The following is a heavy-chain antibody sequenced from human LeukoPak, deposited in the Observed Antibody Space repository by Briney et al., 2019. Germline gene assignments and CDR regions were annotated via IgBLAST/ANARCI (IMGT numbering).Heavy chain of an antibody. CDR1: GFTFSRYD. CDR2: IGTAGDT. V-gene: IGHV3-13*01. D-gene: IGHD6-19*01. CDR3: AGAGSETQWRAFDF. J-gene: IGHJ4*02. Sequence: LSGGSLRLSCAASGFTFSRYDMHWVRQATGKGLGWVSGIGTAGDTYYAGSVKGRFTISRENAKNSLYLQMNSLTAGDTAVYYCAGAGSETQWRAFDFWGQGALVTVFS.